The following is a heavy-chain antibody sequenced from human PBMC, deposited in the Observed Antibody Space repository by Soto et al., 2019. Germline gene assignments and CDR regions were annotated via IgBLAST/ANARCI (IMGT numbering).Heavy chain of an antibody. CDR2: IIPIFGTA. CDR3: AKEMDAYYYGLGSMKRAFDI. D-gene: IGHD3-10*01. CDR1: GGTFSSYA. V-gene: IGHV1-69*12. J-gene: IGHJ3*02. Sequence: QVQLVQSGAEVKKPGSSVKVSCKASGGTFSSYAISWVRQAPGQGLEWMGGIIPIFGTANYAQKFQGRVTITADESTSTAYMELSSLRSEDTAVYYCAKEMDAYYYGLGSMKRAFDIWGQGTMVTVSS.